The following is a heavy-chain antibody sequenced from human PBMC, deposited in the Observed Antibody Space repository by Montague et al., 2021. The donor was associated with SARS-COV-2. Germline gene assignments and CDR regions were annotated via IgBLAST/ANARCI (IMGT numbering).Heavy chain of an antibody. Sequence: SETLSLTCTVSFGSISTYYWSWIRQPPGKGLEWIGFIFYNGSTKYNPSLKRRVSISLDTSKNQFSLKLSSVTAADTAVYYCARQDAWAYCGDECYRGYGLDVWGQGTTVIVSS. CDR2: IFYNGST. CDR3: ARQDAWAYCGDECYRGYGLDV. CDR1: FGSISTYY. J-gene: IGHJ6*02. V-gene: IGHV4-59*01. D-gene: IGHD2-21*01.